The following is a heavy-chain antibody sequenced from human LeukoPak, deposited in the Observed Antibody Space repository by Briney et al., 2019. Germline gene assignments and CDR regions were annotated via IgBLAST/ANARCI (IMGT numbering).Heavy chain of an antibody. CDR3: ARGVPAAGTFYYYYYMDV. V-gene: IGHV3-48*03. CDR2: ISSSGSTI. Sequence: PGGSLRLSCAASGFTFSSYEMNWVRQAPGKGLEWVSYISSSGSTIYYADSVKGRFTISRDNSKNTLYLQMNSLRAEDTAVYYCARGVPAAGTFYYYYYMDVWGKGTTVTISS. D-gene: IGHD6-13*01. J-gene: IGHJ6*03. CDR1: GFTFSSYE.